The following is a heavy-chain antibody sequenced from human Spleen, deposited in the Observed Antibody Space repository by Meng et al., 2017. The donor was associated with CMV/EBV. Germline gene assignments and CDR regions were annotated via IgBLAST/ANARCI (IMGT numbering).Heavy chain of an antibody. D-gene: IGHD2-2*01. Sequence: SGFTFSSYGMHWVRQAPGKGLEWVAVISYDGSNKYYADSVKGRFTISRDNSKNTLYLQMNSLRAEDTAVYYCAKDLSVVPAAMNWFDPWGQGTLVTVSS. J-gene: IGHJ5*02. CDR1: GFTFSSYG. CDR3: AKDLSVVPAAMNWFDP. CDR2: ISYDGSNK. V-gene: IGHV3-30*18.